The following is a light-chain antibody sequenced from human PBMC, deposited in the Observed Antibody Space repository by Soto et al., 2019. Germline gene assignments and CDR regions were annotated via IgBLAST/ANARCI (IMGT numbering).Light chain of an antibody. CDR1: QSISSW. J-gene: IGKJ4*01. CDR2: AAS. CDR3: QQRSNWPLT. V-gene: IGKV1-5*01. Sequence: DIQMTQSPSTLSASIGDRVTITCRASQSISSWLAWYQQTPGRAPKLLIYAASTLQSGVPSRFSGSGSGTDFTLTISSLEPEDFAVYYCQQRSNWPLTFGGGTKVDIK.